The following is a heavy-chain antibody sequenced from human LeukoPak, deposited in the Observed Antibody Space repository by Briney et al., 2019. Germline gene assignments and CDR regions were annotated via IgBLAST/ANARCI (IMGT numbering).Heavy chain of an antibody. J-gene: IGHJ4*02. D-gene: IGHD3-22*01. V-gene: IGHV3-48*04. Sequence: GGSLRLSCAASGFTFSSYSMNWVRQAPGKGLEWVSYISSSSSTIYYADSVKGRFTISRDNAKNSLYLQMNSLRAEDTAVYYCARVPYYYDSSGYDYWGQGTLVTVSS. CDR3: ARVPYYYDSSGYDY. CDR2: ISSSSSTI. CDR1: GFTFSSYS.